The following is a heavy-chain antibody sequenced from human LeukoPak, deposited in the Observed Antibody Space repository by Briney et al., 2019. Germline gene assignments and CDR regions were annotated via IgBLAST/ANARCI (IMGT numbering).Heavy chain of an antibody. CDR1: GFTFSNYA. V-gene: IGHV3-23*01. Sequence: GGSLRLSCAASGFTFSNYAMSWVRQAPGKGLEWVSLISGSGDITYYAHSLKDRFTISRDNSKNTLYLQMHSLRAEDTAVYYCAARPGDLAVPFDYWGQGTLVTVSS. CDR2: ISGSGDIT. CDR3: AARPGDLAVPFDY. D-gene: IGHD3-10*01. J-gene: IGHJ4*02.